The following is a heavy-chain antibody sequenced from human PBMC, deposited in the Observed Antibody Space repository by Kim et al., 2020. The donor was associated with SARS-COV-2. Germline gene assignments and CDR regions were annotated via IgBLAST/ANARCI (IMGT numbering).Heavy chain of an antibody. CDR3: ARDLYYGSGYAFDI. J-gene: IGHJ3*02. CDR1: GYTCDNHA. D-gene: IGHD3-10*01. CDR2: MNTGSGDA. Sequence: GKVEGKASGYTCDNHAMHWRRQDEGERLEWMAWMNTGSGDAFYSQKFRDRVTLTTDTAERTAYMELSSLRSEDTAVYYCARDLYYGSGYAFDIWGQGTMVAVSS. V-gene: IGHV1-3*04.